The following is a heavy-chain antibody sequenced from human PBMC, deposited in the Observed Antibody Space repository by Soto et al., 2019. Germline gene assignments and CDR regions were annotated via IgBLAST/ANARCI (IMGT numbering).Heavy chain of an antibody. J-gene: IGHJ4*02. CDR1: GFTFSIYT. CDR2: IYGNGRST. Sequence: EVQLLESGGGLVQPAGSLRLSCAASGFTFSIYTMSWFRQAPGKGLGWVSSIYGNGRSTFYSASVKGRFTISRDNSGNTVYLQMSSLRVEDTAIYYCAKDFTPDSRWDIDYWGQGSLVTVSS. CDR3: AKDFTPDSRWDIDY. D-gene: IGHD1-26*01. V-gene: IGHV3-23*01.